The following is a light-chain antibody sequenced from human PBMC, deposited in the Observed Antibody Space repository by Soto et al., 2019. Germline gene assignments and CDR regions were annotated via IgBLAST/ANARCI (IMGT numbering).Light chain of an antibody. CDR2: EVS. J-gene: IGLJ2*01. Sequence: QSVLIQPPSVSGSPGQSVTISCTGTSSDVGSYDYVSWYQQHPGKAPKLMIYEVSNRPSGVSNRFSGSKSGNTASLTISGLQAEDEADYYCSSYTSSSTLGVFGGGTKLTVL. CDR1: SSDVGSYDY. V-gene: IGLV2-14*01. CDR3: SSYTSSSTLGV.